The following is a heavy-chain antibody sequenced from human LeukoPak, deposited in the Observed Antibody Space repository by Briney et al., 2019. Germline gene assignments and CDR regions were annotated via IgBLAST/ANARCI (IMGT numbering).Heavy chain of an antibody. V-gene: IGHV3-9*01. CDR1: GFTFDDYA. CDR3: ARSGDSSGWYYFDY. Sequence: GGSLRLSCAASGFTFDDYAMHWVRQAPGKGLEWVSGISWNSGSIGYADSVKGRFTISRDNAKNSLYLQMNSLRAEDTALYYCARSGDSSGWYYFDYWGQGTLVTVSS. J-gene: IGHJ4*02. D-gene: IGHD6-19*01. CDR2: ISWNSGSI.